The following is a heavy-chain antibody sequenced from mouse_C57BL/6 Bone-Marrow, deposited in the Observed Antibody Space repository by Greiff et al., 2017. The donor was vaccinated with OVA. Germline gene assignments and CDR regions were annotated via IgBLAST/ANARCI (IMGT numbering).Heavy chain of an antibody. CDR3: ARDRDYDSDYYAMDY. CDR1: GFTFSSYA. D-gene: IGHD2-4*01. J-gene: IGHJ4*01. Sequence: EVKLQESGGGLVKPGGSLKLSCAASGFTFSSYAMSWVRQTPEKRLEWVATISDGGSYTYYPDNVKGRFTISRDNAKNNLYLQMSHLKSEDTAMYYCARDRDYDSDYYAMDYWGQGTSVTVSS. V-gene: IGHV5-4*01. CDR2: ISDGGSYT.